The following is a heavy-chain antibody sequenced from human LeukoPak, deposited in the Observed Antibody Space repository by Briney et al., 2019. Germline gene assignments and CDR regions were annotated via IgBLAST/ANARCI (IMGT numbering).Heavy chain of an antibody. CDR1: GFTFDDYA. CDR3: AKATSDYYDSSGYYFPVDY. CDR2: ISWNSGSI. D-gene: IGHD3-22*01. V-gene: IGHV3-9*01. J-gene: IGHJ4*02. Sequence: GRSLRLSCAASGFTFDDYAMHWVRQAPGKGLEWVSGISWNSGSIGYADSVKGRFTISRDNAKNSLYLQMNSLRAEDTALYYCAKATSDYYDSSGYYFPVDYWGQGTLVTVSS.